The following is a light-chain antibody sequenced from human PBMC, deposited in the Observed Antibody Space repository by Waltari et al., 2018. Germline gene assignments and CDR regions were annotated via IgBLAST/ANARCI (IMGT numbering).Light chain of an antibody. CDR2: KGN. CDR3: CSNVGSSVF. J-gene: IGLJ2*01. Sequence: QSALTQPASVSGSPGQSITISCTGFNSNVGSYNLVSWYQKPPGKAPKLLIYKGNRRPSGVSNRLSGSKSDNTASLTLSGLQAEDEADYYCCSNVGSSVFFGGGTKLTVL. CDR1: NSNVGSYNL. V-gene: IGLV2-23*03.